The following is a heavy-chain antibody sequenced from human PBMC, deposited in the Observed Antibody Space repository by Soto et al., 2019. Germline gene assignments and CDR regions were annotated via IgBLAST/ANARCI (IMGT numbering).Heavy chain of an antibody. CDR3: ARDSSVAGSFGAFDI. J-gene: IGHJ3*02. D-gene: IGHD6-19*01. V-gene: IGHV3-30-3*01. CDR2: ISYDGSNK. CDR1: GFTFSSYA. Sequence: GGSLRLSCAASGFTFSSYAMHWVRQAPGKGLEWVAVISYDGSNKYYADSVKGRFTISRDNSKNTLYLQMNSLRAEDTAVYYCARDSSVAGSFGAFDIWGQGTMVTVSS.